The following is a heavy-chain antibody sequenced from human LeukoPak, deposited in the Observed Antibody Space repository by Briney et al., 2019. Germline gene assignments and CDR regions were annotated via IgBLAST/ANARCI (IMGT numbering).Heavy chain of an antibody. CDR1: GYTFTSYG. V-gene: IGHV1-18*04. CDR3: ARGRYCSSTSCYPARY. J-gene: IGHJ4*02. CDR2: ISAYNGNT. Sequence: ASVKVSCKASGYTFTSYGISWVRQAPGQGLEWMGWISAYNGNTNYAQKLQGRVTKTTDTSTSTAYMELRSLRSDDTAVYYCARGRYCSSTSCYPARYWGQGTLVTVSS. D-gene: IGHD2-2*01.